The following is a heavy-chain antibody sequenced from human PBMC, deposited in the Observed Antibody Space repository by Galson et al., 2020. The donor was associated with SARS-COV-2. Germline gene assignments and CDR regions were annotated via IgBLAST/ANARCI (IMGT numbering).Heavy chain of an antibody. V-gene: IGHV1-2*02. CDR3: ARDNDFHLFQF. Sequence: ASVKVSCEASGYTVTDKYMHWVRQVPGLGLEWMGWIYPKTGTTRYAQKFQGRVTMTRDTSMSTVYMELTRLTSDDTAVYSCARDNDFHLFQFWGQGTLVTVSS. CDR1: GYTVTDKY. J-gene: IGHJ1*01. CDR2: IYPKTGTT. D-gene: IGHD3-16*01.